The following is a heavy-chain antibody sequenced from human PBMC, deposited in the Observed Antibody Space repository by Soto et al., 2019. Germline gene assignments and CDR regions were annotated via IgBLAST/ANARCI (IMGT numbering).Heavy chain of an antibody. D-gene: IGHD3-10*01. V-gene: IGHV4-59*08. CDR1: GGSISNHY. CDR3: ARLSYYYGSGDYYYGMDV. Sequence: SETLSLTCTVSGGSISNHYWSWIRQPPGKGLEWIGYIYYSGSTYYNPSLKSRVTISVDTSKNQFSLKLSSVTAADTAVYYCARLSYYYGSGDYYYGMDVWGQGTTVTVSS. CDR2: IYYSGST. J-gene: IGHJ6*02.